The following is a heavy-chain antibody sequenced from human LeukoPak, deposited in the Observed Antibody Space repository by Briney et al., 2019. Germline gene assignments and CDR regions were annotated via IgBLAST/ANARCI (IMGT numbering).Heavy chain of an antibody. CDR3: ARDHPYCSGGTCYPGSFDY. V-gene: IGHV4-59*01. J-gene: IGHJ4*02. CDR1: GGSISSYY. CDR2: IRYSGST. D-gene: IGHD2-15*01. Sequence: PSETLSLTCTVSGGSISSYYWSWIRQPPGKGLEWIGYIRYSGSTKYNPSLKSRVTISVDTSKNQFSLKLSSVTAADTAMYYCARDHPYCSGGTCYPGSFDYWGQGTLVTVSS.